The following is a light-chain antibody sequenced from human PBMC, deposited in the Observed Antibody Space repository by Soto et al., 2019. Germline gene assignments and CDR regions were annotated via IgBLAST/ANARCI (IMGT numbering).Light chain of an antibody. CDR3: HQHGGSPET. V-gene: IGKV3-20*01. Sequence: EIVLTQSPATLSLSPGERATLSCRASQSISSYLAWYQQKPGQAPRLLIYDASSRATGIPDRFIGSGSGTEFILTISRLEPDDFAIYHCHQHGGSPETFGQGTKVDIK. CDR2: DAS. J-gene: IGKJ1*01. CDR1: QSISSY.